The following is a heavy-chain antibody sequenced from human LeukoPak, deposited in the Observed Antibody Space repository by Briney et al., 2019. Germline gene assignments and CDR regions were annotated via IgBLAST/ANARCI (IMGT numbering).Heavy chain of an antibody. D-gene: IGHD6-13*01. CDR2: IYYSGST. J-gene: IGHJ4*02. CDR3: ARSTIAAADPYYFDY. CDR1: GGSISSSSYY. Sequence: SETLSLTCTVSGGSISSSSYYWGWIRQPSGKGLEWIGSIYYSGSTYYNPSLKSRVTISVDTSKNQFSLKLSSVTAADTAVYYCARSTIAAADPYYFDYWGQGTLVTVSS. V-gene: IGHV4-39*01.